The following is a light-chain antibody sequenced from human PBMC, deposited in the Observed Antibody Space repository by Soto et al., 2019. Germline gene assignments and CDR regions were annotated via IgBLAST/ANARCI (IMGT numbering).Light chain of an antibody. Sequence: ETVMTQSPGTLSVSPGERATLSCRARQSVKSALAWYQAKVGQHPKLLIYGASTRATGIPARFSGSWSGTEFTLTISSLQSEDSGIYYCQQYNNWPTFGQGTKVEV. J-gene: IGKJ1*01. CDR3: QQYNNWPT. V-gene: IGKV3-15*01. CDR1: QSVKSA. CDR2: GAS.